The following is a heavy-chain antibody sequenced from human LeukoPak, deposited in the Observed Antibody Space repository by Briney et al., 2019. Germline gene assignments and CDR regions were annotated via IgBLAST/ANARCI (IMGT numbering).Heavy chain of an antibody. V-gene: IGHV4-39*01. CDR2: IYYSGST. J-gene: IGHJ6*02. CDR3: ARRTVVYGMDV. D-gene: IGHD2-15*01. CDR1: GGSISSSSYY. Sequence: PSETLSLTCTVSGGSISSSSYYWGWIRQPPGKGLEWIGSIYYSGSTYYNPSLKSRVTISVDTSKNQFSLKLSSVTAADTAVYYCARRTVVYGMDVWGQGTTVTVSS.